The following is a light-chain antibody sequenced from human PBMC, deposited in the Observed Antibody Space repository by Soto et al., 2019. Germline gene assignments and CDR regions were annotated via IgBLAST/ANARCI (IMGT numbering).Light chain of an antibody. CDR2: SNS. Sequence: QSVLTQPPSASGTPGQRVTISCSGSSSNIGSNSVHWDQQLPGTAPKLLIYSNSQRPSGVPERISGSKSGTSASLAISGLRSEDEADYYCAAWDDSLSGVVFGGGTKLTVL. J-gene: IGLJ2*01. CDR3: AAWDDSLSGVV. V-gene: IGLV1-47*01. CDR1: SSNIGSNS.